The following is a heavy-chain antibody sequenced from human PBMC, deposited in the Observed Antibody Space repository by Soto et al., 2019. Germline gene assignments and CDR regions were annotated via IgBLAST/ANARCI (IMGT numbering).Heavy chain of an antibody. D-gene: IGHD3-10*01. Sequence: EVQLVESGGGLVKPGGSLRLSCAASGFTFSSYSMNWVRQAPGNGLEWVSSISSSSSYIYYADSVKGRFTISRDNAKNSQDLQMNSLRAEDTAVYFCARDSKLFDSGSYYHYYGMDVWGQETTITVYS. CDR3: ARDSKLFDSGSYYHYYGMDV. CDR1: GFTFSSYS. CDR2: ISSSSSYI. V-gene: IGHV3-21*01. J-gene: IGHJ6*02.